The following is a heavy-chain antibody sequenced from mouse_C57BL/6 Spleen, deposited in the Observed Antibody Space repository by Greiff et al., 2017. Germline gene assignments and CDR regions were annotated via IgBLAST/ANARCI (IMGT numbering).Heavy chain of an antibody. J-gene: IGHJ1*03. CDR3: ARGVYGYDGTFYFDV. CDR2: INPSSGYT. D-gene: IGHD2-2*01. V-gene: IGHV1-4*01. CDR1: GYTFTSYT. Sequence: VPLQQSGAELARPGASVKMSCKASGYTFTSYTMHWVKQRPGQGLEWIGYINPSSGYTKYNQKFKDKATLTADKSSSTAYMQLSSLTSEDSAVYYCARGVYGYDGTFYFDVWGTGTTVTVSS.